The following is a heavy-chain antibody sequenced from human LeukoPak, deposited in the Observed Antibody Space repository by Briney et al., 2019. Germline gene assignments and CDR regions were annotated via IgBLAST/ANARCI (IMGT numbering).Heavy chain of an antibody. V-gene: IGHV3-11*04. Sequence: GGSLRLSCAASGFTFSDYYMSWIRQAPGKGLEWVSYISSSANTTHYTDSVKGRFTISRDNAKNALSLQMHSLRAEDTAVYYCAREGASGFDYWGRGTLVTVSS. D-gene: IGHD3-10*01. CDR2: ISSSANTT. CDR1: GFTFSDYY. CDR3: AREGASGFDY. J-gene: IGHJ4*02.